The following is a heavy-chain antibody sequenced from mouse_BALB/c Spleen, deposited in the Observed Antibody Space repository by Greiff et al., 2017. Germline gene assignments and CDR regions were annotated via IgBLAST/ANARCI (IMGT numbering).Heavy chain of an antibody. CDR1: GYSITSGYY. V-gene: IGHV3-6*02. CDR3: ARVGSAY. CDR2: ISYDGSN. J-gene: IGHJ3*01. D-gene: IGHD1-1*01. Sequence: EVKLQESGPGLVKPSQSLSLTCSVTGYSITSGYYWNWIRQFPGNKLEWMGYISYDGSNNYNPSLKNRISITRDTSKNQFFLKLNSVTTEDTATYYCARVGSAYWGQGTLVTVSA.